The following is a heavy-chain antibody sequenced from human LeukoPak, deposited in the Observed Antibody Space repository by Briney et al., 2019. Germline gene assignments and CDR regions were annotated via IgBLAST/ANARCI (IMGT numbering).Heavy chain of an antibody. CDR2: ISGSGDST. V-gene: IGHV3-23*01. CDR1: GFTFNNYV. CDR3: APYCTGASCYSSLNY. J-gene: IGHJ4*02. Sequence: GGSLRLSCAASGFTFNNYVMTSVRRAPGEGLEWVSTISGSGDSTYYADFVKGLFTISRDNSRNTQYLQTNSLRADDTAVYYCAPYCTGASCYSSLNYWGQGTLVTVSS. D-gene: IGHD2-2*01.